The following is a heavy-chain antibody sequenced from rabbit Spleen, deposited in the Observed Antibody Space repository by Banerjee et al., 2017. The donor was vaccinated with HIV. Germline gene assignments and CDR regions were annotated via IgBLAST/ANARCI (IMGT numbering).Heavy chain of an antibody. J-gene: IGHJ6*01. CDR2: IYDGSSRST. Sequence: QSLEESGGDLVKPGASLTLTCTASGFSFSSDFYMCWVRQAPGKGLEWIACIYDGSSRSTKYASWAKGRFTISKTSSTTVTLQMTSLTVADTATYFCARDTGSSFSSYGMDLWGQGTLVTVS. V-gene: IGHV1S40*01. D-gene: IGHD8-1*01. CDR1: GFSFSSDFY. CDR3: ARDTGSSFSSYGMDL.